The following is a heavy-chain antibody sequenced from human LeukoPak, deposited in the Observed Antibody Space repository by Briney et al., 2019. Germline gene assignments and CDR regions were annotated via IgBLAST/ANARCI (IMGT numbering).Heavy chain of an antibody. D-gene: IGHD3-10*01. CDR1: GYTFTGYY. CDR2: INPNSGGT. J-gene: IGHJ3*02. V-gene: IGHV1-2*02. Sequence: GASVKVSCKASGYTFTGYYMHWVRQAPGQGLECMGWINPNSGGTNYAQKFQGRVTMTRDTSISTAYMELSRLRSDDTAVYYCARPAADITMVRGVIITDDAFDIWGQGTMVTVSS. CDR3: ARPAADITMVRGVIITDDAFDI.